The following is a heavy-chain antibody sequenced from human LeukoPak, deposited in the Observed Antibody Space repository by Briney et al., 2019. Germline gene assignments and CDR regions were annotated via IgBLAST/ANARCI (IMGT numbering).Heavy chain of an antibody. V-gene: IGHV4-61*02. Sequence: PSQTLSLTCTVSGGSISSGSYYWSWIRQPAGKGLEWIGRIYTSGSTNYNPSLKSRVTISVDTSKNQFSLELSSVTAADTAVYYCARGSIAAANDAFDIWGQGTMVTVSS. CDR2: IYTSGST. J-gene: IGHJ3*02. D-gene: IGHD6-13*01. CDR1: GGSISSGSYY. CDR3: ARGSIAAANDAFDI.